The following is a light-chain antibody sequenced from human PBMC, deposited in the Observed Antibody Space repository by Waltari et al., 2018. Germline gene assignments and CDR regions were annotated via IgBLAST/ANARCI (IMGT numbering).Light chain of an antibody. CDR3: QQRYSWPLT. CDR1: QSVRTY. Sequence: EIVLMQSPATLSLSPGERAPLSYWASQSVRTYLAWYQQKHGHAPRLFISDVSNRATGIPARFSGSGSGTDFTLTISSLEPEDFAIYYCQQRYSWPLTFGGGTKVEIK. CDR2: DVS. V-gene: IGKV3-11*01. J-gene: IGKJ4*01.